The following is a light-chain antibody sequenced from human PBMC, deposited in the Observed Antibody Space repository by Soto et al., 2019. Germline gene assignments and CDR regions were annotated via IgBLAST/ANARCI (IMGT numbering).Light chain of an antibody. CDR3: SSYVSSSILEV. Sequence: QSVLTQPASVSGSPGQSVTISCDFGGHDFVSWYQHHPGKAPKLIISDVNIRPSGVSDRFSGSKSGNTASLTISGLQAEDEADYYCSSYVSSSILEVFGTGTKLTVL. V-gene: IGLV2-14*03. J-gene: IGLJ1*01. CDR1: DFGGHDF. CDR2: DVN.